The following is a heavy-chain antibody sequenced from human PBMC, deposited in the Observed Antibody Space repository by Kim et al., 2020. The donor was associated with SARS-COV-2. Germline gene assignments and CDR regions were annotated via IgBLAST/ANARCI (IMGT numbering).Heavy chain of an antibody. Sequence: SETLSLTCTVSGASISSGSYYWSWIRQPAGKGLEWIGRTDVSGSTNYNPSLKSRVTISVDTSKNQFSLKLRSVTAADTAVYYCARYPTGYGYWYFDLWGRGTLVTVSS. V-gene: IGHV4-61*02. CDR2: TDVSGST. J-gene: IGHJ2*01. CDR3: ARYPTGYGYWYFDL. CDR1: GASISSGSYY. D-gene: IGHD2-2*03.